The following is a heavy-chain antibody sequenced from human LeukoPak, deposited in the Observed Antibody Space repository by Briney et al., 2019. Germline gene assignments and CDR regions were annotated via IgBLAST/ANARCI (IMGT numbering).Heavy chain of an antibody. CDR2: IIPILGIA. CDR3: ARGDRTVGFDY. D-gene: IGHD4-11*01. V-gene: IGHV1-69*04. J-gene: IGHJ4*02. Sequence: GASVKVSCKASGGTFSSYAISWVRQAPGQGLEWMGRIIPILGIANYAQKFQGRVTITADKSTSTAYMALSSLRSEDTAVYYCARGDRTVGFDYWGQGTLVTVSS. CDR1: GGTFSSYA.